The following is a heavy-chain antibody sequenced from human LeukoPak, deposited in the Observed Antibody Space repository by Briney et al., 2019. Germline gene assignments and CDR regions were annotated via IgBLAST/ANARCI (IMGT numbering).Heavy chain of an antibody. CDR2: IKQDGSEK. CDR1: GFTFSSYW. CDR3: AKVPAPSIAARPYYFDY. J-gene: IGHJ4*02. V-gene: IGHV3-7*01. Sequence: GGSLRLSCAASGFTFSSYWMSWVRQAPGKGLEWVANIKQDGSEKYYVDSVKGRFTISRDNSKNTLYLQMNSLRAEDTAVYYCAKVPAPSIAARPYYFDYWGQGTLVTVSS. D-gene: IGHD6-6*01.